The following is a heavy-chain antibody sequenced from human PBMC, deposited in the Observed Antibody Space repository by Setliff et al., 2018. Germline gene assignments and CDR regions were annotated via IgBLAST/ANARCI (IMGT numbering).Heavy chain of an antibody. CDR3: ARDPKQWLVYYYYFHLDV. CDR1: GFTFSSYW. CDR2: IKQDGSEK. J-gene: IGHJ6*03. Sequence: GGSLRLSCAASGFTFSSYWMSWVRQAPGKGLEWVANIKQDGSEKYYVDSVKGRFTISRDNAKNSLYLQINSLRAEDTAVYYCARDPKQWLVYYYYFHLDVWGKGTAVTVSS. V-gene: IGHV3-7*01. D-gene: IGHD6-19*01.